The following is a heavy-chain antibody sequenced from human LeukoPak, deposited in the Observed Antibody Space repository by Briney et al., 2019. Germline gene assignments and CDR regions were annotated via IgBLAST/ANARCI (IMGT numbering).Heavy chain of an antibody. Sequence: PSETLSLTCTVSGGSISSYYWSWIRQPPGKGLEWIGYISYSGSANYNPSLKSRVTISVDTSKNQFSLKLSSVTAADTAVYYCARAGGPFDIWGQGTMVTVSS. V-gene: IGHV4-59*01. CDR2: ISYSGSA. CDR1: GGSISSYY. D-gene: IGHD3-10*01. CDR3: ARAGGPFDI. J-gene: IGHJ3*02.